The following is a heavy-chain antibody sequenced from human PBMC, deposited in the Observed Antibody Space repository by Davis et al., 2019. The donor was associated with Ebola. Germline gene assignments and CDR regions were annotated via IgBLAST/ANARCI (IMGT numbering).Heavy chain of an antibody. J-gene: IGHJ4*02. CDR1: GFTFSSYA. CDR3: ARTRGQRGAFSY. CDR2: ISYDGSNK. V-gene: IGHV3-30-3*01. Sequence: PGGSLRLSCAASGFTFSSYAMHWVRQAPGKGLEWVAVISYDGSNKYYADSVKGRFTISRDNSKNTLYLQMNSLRAEDTAVYYCARTRGQRGAFSYWGQGTLVTVSS. D-gene: IGHD6-25*01.